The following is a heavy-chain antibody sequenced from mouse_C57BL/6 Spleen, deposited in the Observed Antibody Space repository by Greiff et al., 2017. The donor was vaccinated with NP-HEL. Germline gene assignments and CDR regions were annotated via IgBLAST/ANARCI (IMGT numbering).Heavy chain of an antibody. V-gene: IGHV1-5*01. CDR2: IYPGNSDT. CDR1: GYTFTSYW. Sequence: VHVKQSGTVLARPGASVKMSCKTSGYTFTSYWMHWVKQRPGQGLEWIGAIYPGNSDTSYNQKFKGKAKLTAVTSASTAYMELSSLTNEDSAVYYCTREYYYGSSWFAYWGQGTLVTVSA. J-gene: IGHJ3*01. D-gene: IGHD1-1*01. CDR3: TREYYYGSSWFAY.